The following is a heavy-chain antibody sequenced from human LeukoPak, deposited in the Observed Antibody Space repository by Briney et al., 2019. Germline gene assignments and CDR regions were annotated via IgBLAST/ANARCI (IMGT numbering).Heavy chain of an antibody. J-gene: IGHJ6*03. D-gene: IGHD3-10*01. CDR3: ARERRPNAKHGSGSYSPYYYYMDV. V-gene: IGHV4-34*01. CDR1: GGSFSGYY. Sequence: PSETLSLTCAVYGGSFSGYYWSWIRQPPGKGLEWIGEINHSGSTNYNPSLKSRVTISVDTSKNQFSLKLSSVTAADTAVYYCARERRPNAKHGSGSYSPYYYYMDVWGKGTTVTVSS. CDR2: INHSGST.